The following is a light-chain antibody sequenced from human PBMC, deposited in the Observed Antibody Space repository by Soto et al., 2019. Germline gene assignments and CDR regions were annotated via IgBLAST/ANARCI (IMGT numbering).Light chain of an antibody. J-gene: IGKJ4*01. Sequence: EIVMTQSPATLSAAPGERATLSCRASQSVRSNLAWYQQKPGQAPRLLIYGASTRATGIPARFSGSGSGTDFTLTISSLQSEDFAVYYCQQYNSWPPLTFGGGTKVDI. CDR2: GAS. V-gene: IGKV3-15*01. CDR1: QSVRSN. CDR3: QQYNSWPPLT.